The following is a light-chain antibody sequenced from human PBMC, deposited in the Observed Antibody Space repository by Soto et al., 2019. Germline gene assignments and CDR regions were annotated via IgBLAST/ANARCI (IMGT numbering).Light chain of an antibody. CDR1: SSDVGGYNY. J-gene: IGLJ1*01. V-gene: IGLV2-11*01. CDR2: DVS. CDR3: CSYAGSYTYV. Sequence: QSVLTQPRSVSGSPGQSVTISCTGTSSDVGGYNYVSWYQQHPGKAPKLMIYDVSKRPSGVPDRFSGSKSGNTASLTISGVQAEDEADYDCCSYAGSYTYVFGTGTKLTVL.